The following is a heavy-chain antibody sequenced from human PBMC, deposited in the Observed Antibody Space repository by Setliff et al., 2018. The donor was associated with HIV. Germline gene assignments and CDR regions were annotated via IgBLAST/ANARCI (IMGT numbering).Heavy chain of an antibody. D-gene: IGHD3-10*01. Sequence: PSETLSLTCTVSGGSISSGSYYWSWIRQPAGKGLEWIGRIYTSGSTNYNPSLKSRVTISVDTSKNQFFLKLSSVTAADTAVYYCARVRAPPYYYYGMDVWGQGTTVTVSS. J-gene: IGHJ6*02. CDR2: IYTSGST. CDR3: ARVRAPPYYYYGMDV. V-gene: IGHV4-61*02. CDR1: GGSISSGSYY.